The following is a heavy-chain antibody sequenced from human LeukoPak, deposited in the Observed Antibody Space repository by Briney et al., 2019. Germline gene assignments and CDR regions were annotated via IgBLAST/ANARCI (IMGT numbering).Heavy chain of an antibody. Sequence: GGSLRLSCAASGFTFSSYAMSWVRQAPGKGLEWVSAISGSGGSTYYADSVKGRFTISRDNSKNTLYLQMNSLRAEDTAVYYCAKDPYIVSSTNQNWFDPWGQGTLVTVSS. D-gene: IGHD2-2*01. CDR3: AKDPYIVSSTNQNWFDP. CDR2: ISGSGGST. V-gene: IGHV3-23*01. J-gene: IGHJ5*02. CDR1: GFTFSSYA.